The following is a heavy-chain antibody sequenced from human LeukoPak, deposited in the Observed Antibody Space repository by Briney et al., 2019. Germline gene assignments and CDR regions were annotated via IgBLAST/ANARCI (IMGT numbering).Heavy chain of an antibody. CDR2: FNSDWSST. V-gene: IGHV3-74*01. CDR1: GFTFSSYR. J-gene: IGHJ5*02. Sequence: GGSLRLSCAASGFTFSSYRVLWLRSAPGKGVVCVSRFNSDWSSTRYADSVKGRLTISRDNAKNTLYLQMNSLRAEDTAVYYCARDRYCSGGSCYGGEGWFDPWGQGTLVTVSS. CDR3: ARDRYCSGGSCYGGEGWFDP. D-gene: IGHD2-15*01.